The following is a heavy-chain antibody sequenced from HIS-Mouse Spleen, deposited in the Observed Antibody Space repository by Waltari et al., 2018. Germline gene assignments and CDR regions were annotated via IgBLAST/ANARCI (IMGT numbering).Heavy chain of an antibody. D-gene: IGHD6-19*01. Sequence: QVQLVQAGAEVKKPGASVKVSCKASGYTFTAYSRHWVRQAPGQGLEWMGWINPNSGGTNYAQKFQGRVTMTRDTSISTDYMELSRLRSDDTAVYYCARAAIGWTPRADPWGQGTLVTVSS. V-gene: IGHV1-2*02. CDR2: INPNSGGT. CDR1: GYTFTAYS. CDR3: ARAAIGWTPRADP. J-gene: IGHJ5*02.